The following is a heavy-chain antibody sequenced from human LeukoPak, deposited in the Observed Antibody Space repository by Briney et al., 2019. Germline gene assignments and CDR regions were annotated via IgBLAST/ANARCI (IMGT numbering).Heavy chain of an antibody. CDR1: GCTFTSYG. Sequence: GASVKVSCKASGCTFTSYGISWVRQAPGQGLEWMGWISAYNGNTNYAQKLQGRVTMTTDTSTSTAYMELRSLRSDDTAVYYCARDRWDYGDYGLFDYWGQGTLVTVSS. J-gene: IGHJ4*02. V-gene: IGHV1-18*01. D-gene: IGHD4-17*01. CDR3: ARDRWDYGDYGLFDY. CDR2: ISAYNGNT.